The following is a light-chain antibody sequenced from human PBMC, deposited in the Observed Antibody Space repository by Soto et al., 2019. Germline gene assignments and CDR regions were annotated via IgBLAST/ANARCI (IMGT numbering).Light chain of an antibody. Sequence: EIGLTQSPATLSLSPGARATLSCRASQSFGSHLAWYQQKPGQAPRLLIYDASYRATGVSPRFRGSGSETDFTLTISSLESEEIGLYFCQQRRNWPETFVLGTKLQFK. J-gene: IGKJ2*01. CDR3: QQRRNWPET. CDR1: QSFGSH. CDR2: DAS. V-gene: IGKV3-11*01.